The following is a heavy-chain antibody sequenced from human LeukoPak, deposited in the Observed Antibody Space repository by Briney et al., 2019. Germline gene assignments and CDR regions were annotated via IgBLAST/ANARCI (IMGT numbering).Heavy chain of an antibody. J-gene: IGHJ3*02. Sequence: GGSLRLSCTASGFIFSSYWMHWVRQAPGKGVVWVSRINGDGSSTSNADSVKGRFTISRDNAKNTLYLQMNSPRAEDTAVYYGARTRSDAFDIWGQGTMVTVSS. CDR2: INGDGSST. CDR1: GFIFSSYW. CDR3: ARTRSDAFDI. D-gene: IGHD2-2*01. V-gene: IGHV3-74*01.